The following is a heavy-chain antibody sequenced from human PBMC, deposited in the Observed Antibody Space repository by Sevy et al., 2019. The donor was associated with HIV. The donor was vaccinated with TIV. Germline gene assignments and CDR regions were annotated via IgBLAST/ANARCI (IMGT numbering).Heavy chain of an antibody. CDR3: ARGGGAVDHGMDV. CDR2: IIPMFGTS. J-gene: IGHJ6*02. V-gene: IGHV1-69*13. D-gene: IGHD2-21*01. CDR1: GGTFSSYD. Sequence: ASVKVSCKASGGTFSSYDINCVRQAPGQGLEWMGQIIPMFGTSSYAHTLQGRVTITADESTSTAYMDLSSLRSEDTAVYYCARGGGAVDHGMDVWGQGTTVTVSS.